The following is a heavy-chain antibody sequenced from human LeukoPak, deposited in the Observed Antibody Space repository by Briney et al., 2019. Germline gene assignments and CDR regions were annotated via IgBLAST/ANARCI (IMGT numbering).Heavy chain of an antibody. V-gene: IGHV5-51*01. Sequence: GGSLKIPWQGSGYIFNNYLIGVVPQVPGEGLGGVGIIYPGDSETRYSPSFQGQVTISADKSISTAYLQWSSLKASATAMYYCARRPLGAYYFDYWGQGTLVTVSS. D-gene: IGHD3-10*01. CDR3: ARRPLGAYYFDY. J-gene: IGHJ4*02. CDR1: GYIFNNYL. CDR2: IYPGDSET.